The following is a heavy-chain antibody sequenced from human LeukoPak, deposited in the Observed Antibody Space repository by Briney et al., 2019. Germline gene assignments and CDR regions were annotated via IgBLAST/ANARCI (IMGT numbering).Heavy chain of an antibody. D-gene: IGHD2-15*01. CDR2: INPNNGAT. Sequence: ASVKVSCKASGYMFAAYHMHWVRQALGQGLECMGWINPNNGATSYLQRFEGRVTMTTDTATYTAYMQLSSLRSDDTAVYYCARGRWRYCSGASCPDFEFWGQGTLVLVSS. CDR1: GYMFAAYH. V-gene: IGHV1-2*02. J-gene: IGHJ4*02. CDR3: ARGRWRYCSGASCPDFEF.